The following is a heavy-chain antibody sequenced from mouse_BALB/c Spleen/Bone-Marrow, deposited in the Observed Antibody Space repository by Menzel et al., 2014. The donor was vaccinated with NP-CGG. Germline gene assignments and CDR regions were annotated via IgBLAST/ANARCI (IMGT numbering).Heavy chain of an antibody. CDR1: GYTFTNYW. CDR2: IFPGIGTT. J-gene: IGHJ2*01. Sequence: QVQLQQSGAELVKPGASVKLSCKTSGYTFTNYWIQWVKQRPGQGLGWIGEIFPGIGTTYYNEKFKGKATLTIDTSSGTAYMQLSSLTSEDSAVYFCARGGNYGYWGQGTTLTVSS. CDR3: ARGGNYGY. D-gene: IGHD2-1*01. V-gene: IGHV1S132*01.